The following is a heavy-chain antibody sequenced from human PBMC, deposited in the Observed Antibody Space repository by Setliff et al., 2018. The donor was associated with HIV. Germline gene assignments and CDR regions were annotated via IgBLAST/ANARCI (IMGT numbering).Heavy chain of an antibody. Sequence: LSLTCKVSGAPISSYYWNWIRQPPGKGLEWIGYIYNSGYSNSKPSLKSRVTISLDTSKNQFSLKLSSVTAADTAVYYCARGDGYRANDAYYDTGMDVWGQGITVTSP. J-gene: IGHJ6*02. CDR2: IYNSGYS. CDR3: ARGDGYRANDAYYDTGMDV. V-gene: IGHV4-59*01. D-gene: IGHD5-12*01. CDR1: GAPISSYY.